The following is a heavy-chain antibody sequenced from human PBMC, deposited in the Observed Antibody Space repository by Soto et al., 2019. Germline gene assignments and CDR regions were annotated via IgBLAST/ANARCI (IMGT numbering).Heavy chain of an antibody. D-gene: IGHD2-8*01. Sequence: SETLSLTCTVSGGSISSYYWSWIRQPPGKGLEWIGYIYYSGSTNYNPSLKSRVTISVDTSKNQFSLKLSSVTAADTAVYYCARGLRLCTNGVCYTNLLDYWGQGTLVTVSS. CDR3: ARGLRLCTNGVCYTNLLDY. CDR2: IYYSGST. V-gene: IGHV4-59*01. CDR1: GGSISSYY. J-gene: IGHJ4*02.